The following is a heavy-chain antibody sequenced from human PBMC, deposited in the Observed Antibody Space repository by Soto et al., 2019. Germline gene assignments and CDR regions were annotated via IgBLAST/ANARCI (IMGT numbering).Heavy chain of an antibody. V-gene: IGHV3-30*02. J-gene: IGHJ6*03. CDR1: GFTFSSYG. CDR3: AKDWTTVTTTCYMDV. Sequence: PGGSLRLSCAASGFTFSSYGMHWVRQAPGKGLEWVAVIWYDGSNKYYADSVKGRFTISRDNSKNTLYLQMNSLRAEDTAVYYCAKDWTTVTTTCYMDVWGKGTTVTVSS. D-gene: IGHD4-17*01. CDR2: IWYDGSNK.